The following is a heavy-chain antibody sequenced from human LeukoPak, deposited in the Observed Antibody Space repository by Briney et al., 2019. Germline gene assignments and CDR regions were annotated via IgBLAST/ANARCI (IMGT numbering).Heavy chain of an antibody. CDR3: ARPIMVRGVDYFDY. V-gene: IGHV3-11*01. J-gene: IGHJ4*02. D-gene: IGHD3-10*01. Sequence: GGSLRLSCAASGFTFSDCYMSWIRQAPGKGLEWVSYISSSGSTIYYADSVKGRFTISRDNAKSSLYLQMNSLRAEDTAVYYCARPIMVRGVDYFDYWGQGTLVTVSS. CDR2: ISSSGSTI. CDR1: GFTFSDCY.